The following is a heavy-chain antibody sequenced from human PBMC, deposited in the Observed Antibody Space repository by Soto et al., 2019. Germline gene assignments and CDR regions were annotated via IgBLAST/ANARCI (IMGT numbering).Heavy chain of an antibody. V-gene: IGHV3-9*01. D-gene: IGHD6-19*01. J-gene: IGHJ6*01. CDR1: GFTFGDYA. CDR2: ISWNSGSI. Sequence: AGGSLRLSCAASGFTFGDYAMHWVRQAPGKGLEWVSGISWNSGSIGYADSVKGRLTISSDNAKNSLYLQMDSLRAEDTASYSFAKSSGSSGWTGGMDVWGQGPTGTVSS. CDR3: AKSSGSSGWTGGMDV.